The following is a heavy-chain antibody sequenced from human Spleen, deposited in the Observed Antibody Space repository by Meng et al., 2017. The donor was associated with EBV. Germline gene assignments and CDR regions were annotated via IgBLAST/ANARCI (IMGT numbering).Heavy chain of an antibody. CDR2: VYYSGST. D-gene: IGHD3-10*01. CDR1: GGSVSSTSYY. J-gene: IGHJ5*02. V-gene: IGHV4-61*01. CDR3: ARENPARGNWFDP. Sequence: QVQLQEPGPCLVKPSETLSLTCTVSGGSVSSTSYYWSWIRQPPGKRLEWIGYVYYSGSTNYNPSLKSRVTISVDTSKNQFSLNLYSVTAADTAVYYCARENPARGNWFDPWGQGALVTVSS.